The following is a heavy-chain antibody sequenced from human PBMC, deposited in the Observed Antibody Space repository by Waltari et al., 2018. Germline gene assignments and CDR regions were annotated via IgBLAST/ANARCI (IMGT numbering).Heavy chain of an antibody. Sequence: QVQLQESGPGLVKPSETLSLTCTVSGGSISSYYWSWIRQPAGKGLEWIGRIYTSGSTNYNPSLKSRVTMSVDTSKNQFSLKLSSVTAADTAVYYCARERGQYCSGGSCYSSRPHGMDVWGQGTTVTVSS. CDR1: GGSISSYY. J-gene: IGHJ6*02. CDR3: ARERGQYCSGGSCYSSRPHGMDV. D-gene: IGHD2-15*01. CDR2: IYTSGST. V-gene: IGHV4-4*07.